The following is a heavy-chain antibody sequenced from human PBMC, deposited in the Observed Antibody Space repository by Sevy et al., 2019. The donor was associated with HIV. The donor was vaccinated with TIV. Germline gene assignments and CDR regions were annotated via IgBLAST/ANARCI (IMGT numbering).Heavy chain of an antibody. D-gene: IGHD6-6*01. Sequence: GGSLRLSCAASGFTFSSYSMNWVRQAPGKGLEWVSSIISSSSYIYYADSVKGRFTISRDNAKNSLYLQMNSLRAEDTAVYYCSRESAPEYSSSGWFDPWGQGTLVTVSS. CDR3: SRESAPEYSSSGWFDP. J-gene: IGHJ5*02. V-gene: IGHV3-21*01. CDR2: IISSSSYI. CDR1: GFTFSSYS.